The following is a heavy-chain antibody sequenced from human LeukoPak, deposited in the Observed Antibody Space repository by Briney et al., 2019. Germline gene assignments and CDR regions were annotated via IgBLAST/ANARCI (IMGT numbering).Heavy chain of an antibody. J-gene: IGHJ5*02. Sequence: GASVKVSCKASGYTFTSYGINWVRQAPGQGLEWMGWISAYNGNTNYAQKLQGRVTMTTDTSTSTAYMELRSLRSDDTAVYYCARDRGRYSSSSWFDPWGQGTLVTVSS. V-gene: IGHV1-18*01. D-gene: IGHD6-6*01. CDR1: GYTFTSYG. CDR2: ISAYNGNT. CDR3: ARDRGRYSSSSWFDP.